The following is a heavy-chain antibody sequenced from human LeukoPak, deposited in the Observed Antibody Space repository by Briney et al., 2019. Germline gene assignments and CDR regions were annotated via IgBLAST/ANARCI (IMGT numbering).Heavy chain of an antibody. CDR2: IYYSGST. J-gene: IGHJ4*02. V-gene: IGHV4-39*01. CDR3: ARHATYYYDSSGYYGPSDY. D-gene: IGHD3-22*01. CDR1: GGYISSCWYY. Sequence: SETLSLTCTVSGGYISSCWYYWGWIRQPPGKGLAWIGSIYYSGSTYYNPSLKSRVTISVDTSKNQFSLKLSSVTAADTAVYYCARHATYYYDSSGYYGPSDYWGQGTLVTVSS.